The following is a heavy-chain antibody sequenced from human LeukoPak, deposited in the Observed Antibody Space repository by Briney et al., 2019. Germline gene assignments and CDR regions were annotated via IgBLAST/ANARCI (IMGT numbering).Heavy chain of an antibody. CDR2: INYSGST. CDR3: ARHERFTMIVLKFDP. J-gene: IGHJ5*02. D-gene: IGHD3-22*01. V-gene: IGHV4-39*01. Sequence: SETLSLTCTVSGGSIGSSSYYWGWIRQPPGKGLEWIGSINYSGSTYYNPSLKSRVTISVDTSKNQFSLKLSSVTAADTAVYYCARHERFTMIVLKFDPWGQGTLVTVSS. CDR1: GGSIGSSSYY.